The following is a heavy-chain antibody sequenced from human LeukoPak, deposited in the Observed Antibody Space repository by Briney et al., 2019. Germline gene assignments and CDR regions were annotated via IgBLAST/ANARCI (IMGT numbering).Heavy chain of an antibody. CDR1: GYSISSGYN. V-gene: IGHV4-38-2*02. Sequence: SETLSLTCTVSGYSISSGYNWGWIRQPPGKGLEWIGSIYHSGSTNYNPSLKSRVTISVDTSKNQFSLKLSSVTAADTAVYYCARVSSSWYQDWYFDLWGRGTLVTVSS. CDR3: ARVSSSWYQDWYFDL. J-gene: IGHJ2*01. D-gene: IGHD6-13*01. CDR2: IYHSGST.